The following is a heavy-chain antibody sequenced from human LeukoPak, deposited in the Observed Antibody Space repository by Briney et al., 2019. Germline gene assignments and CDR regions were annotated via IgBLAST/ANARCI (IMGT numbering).Heavy chain of an antibody. CDR1: GYTFTGYY. CDR3: ARVLYCSSTSCPYFDY. Sequence: ASVKVSCKASGYTFTGYYMHWVRQAPGQGLEGMGWINPNSGGTNYAQKFQGRVTMTRDTSISTAYMELSRLRSDDTAVYYCARVLYCSSTSCPYFDYWGQGTLVTVSS. V-gene: IGHV1-2*02. CDR2: INPNSGGT. D-gene: IGHD2-2*01. J-gene: IGHJ4*02.